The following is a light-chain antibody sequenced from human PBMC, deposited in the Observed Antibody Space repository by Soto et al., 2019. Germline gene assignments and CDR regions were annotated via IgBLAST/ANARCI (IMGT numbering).Light chain of an antibody. Sequence: IVLTQSPGTLSLSPGEGGTLSCRASQSISSSYLAWYQQKPGQSPRLLIYAASSRATGIPDRFSGSGSGTDFTLTIIRLEPEDFAVYYCQLYGGSHMFSFGQGTKLEIK. CDR1: QSISSSY. J-gene: IGKJ2*01. CDR2: AAS. V-gene: IGKV3-20*01. CDR3: QLYGGSHMFS.